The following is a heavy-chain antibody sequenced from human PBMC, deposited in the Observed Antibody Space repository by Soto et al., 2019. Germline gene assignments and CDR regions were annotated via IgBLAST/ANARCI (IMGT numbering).Heavy chain of an antibody. J-gene: IGHJ6*02. CDR1: GFNFSNAW. CDR2: IKSKTDGGTT. V-gene: IGHV3-15*07. Sequence: GGSLRLSSAASGFNFSNAWMNWVRQAPGKGLEWVGRIKSKTDGGTTDYAAPVKGRFTISRDDSKNTLYLQMNSLKTEDTAVYYCTTGTPLVDKYGMDVWGQGTTVTVSS. D-gene: IGHD5-12*01. CDR3: TTGTPLVDKYGMDV.